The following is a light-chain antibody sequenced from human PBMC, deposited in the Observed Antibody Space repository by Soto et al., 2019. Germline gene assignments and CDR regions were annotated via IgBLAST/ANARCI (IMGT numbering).Light chain of an antibody. CDR3: QQLNRYPLT. Sequence: DIQLTQSPSFLSASVGDRVTITCRARQGISRYVAWYQQKPGKAPKLLIYAASTLQSWVPSRFSGSGSGTEFTLTISSLQPEDCATYYFQQLNRYPLTFGPGHKVDIK. V-gene: IGKV1-9*01. J-gene: IGKJ3*01. CDR1: QGISRY. CDR2: AAS.